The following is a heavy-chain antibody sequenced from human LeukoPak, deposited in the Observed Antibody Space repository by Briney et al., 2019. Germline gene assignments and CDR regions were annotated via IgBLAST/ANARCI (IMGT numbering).Heavy chain of an antibody. CDR2: ISSSSSYI. D-gene: IGHD3-10*01. CDR3: AREGWGDFDY. Sequence: SGGSLRLSCAASGFTFSSYSMNWVRQAPGKGLEWVSSISSSSSYIYYADSVKGRFTISRDNSKNTLYLQMNSLRAEDTAVYYCAREGWGDFDYWGQETLVTVSS. CDR1: GFTFSSYS. J-gene: IGHJ4*02. V-gene: IGHV3-21*04.